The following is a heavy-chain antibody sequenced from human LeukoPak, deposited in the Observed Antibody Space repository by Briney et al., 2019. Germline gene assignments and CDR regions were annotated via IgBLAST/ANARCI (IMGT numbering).Heavy chain of an antibody. CDR2: ISSSSSYT. CDR3: ARWRFGDQSIDI. Sequence: GGSLRLSCAASGFTFSDYYMSWIRQAPGKGLEWVSYISSSSSYTNYADSVKGRFTIPRDNAKNSLYLQMNSLRAEDTAVYYCARWRFGDQSIDIWGQGTMVTVSS. CDR1: GFTFSDYY. V-gene: IGHV3-11*06. D-gene: IGHD3-10*01. J-gene: IGHJ3*02.